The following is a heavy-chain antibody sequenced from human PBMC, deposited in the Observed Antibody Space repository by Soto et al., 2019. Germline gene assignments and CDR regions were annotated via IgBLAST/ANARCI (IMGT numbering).Heavy chain of an antibody. CDR3: ARDVVPSCTNDNCHFDY. Sequence: ASVKVSCKASGYTFTTYGISWVRQAPGQRPEWMGWVSSYNTNKNYAQKIQGRVTMTTDTSTATAYMELRSLRSDDTAVYYCARDVVPSCTNDNCHFDYCGQGTLVTVS. V-gene: IGHV1-18*01. J-gene: IGHJ4*02. CDR2: VSSYNTNK. D-gene: IGHD2-8*01. CDR1: GYTFTTYG.